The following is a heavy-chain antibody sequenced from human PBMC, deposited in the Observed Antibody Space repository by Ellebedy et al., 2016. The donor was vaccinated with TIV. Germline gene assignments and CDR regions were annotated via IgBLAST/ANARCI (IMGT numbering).Heavy chain of an antibody. D-gene: IGHD3-16*01. V-gene: IGHV3-23*01. Sequence: GESLKISCAVSGFTFSNYWMSWVRQAPGKGLEWVSAISGSGGSTYYADSVKGRFTISRDNSKNTLYLQMNSLRAEDTAVYYCAKDVGFGWPGDYWGQGTLVTVSS. CDR2: ISGSGGST. CDR1: GFTFSNYW. CDR3: AKDVGFGWPGDY. J-gene: IGHJ4*02.